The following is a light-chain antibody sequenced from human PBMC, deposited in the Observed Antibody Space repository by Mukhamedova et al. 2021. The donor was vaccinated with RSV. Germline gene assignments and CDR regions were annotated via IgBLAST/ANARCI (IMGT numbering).Light chain of an antibody. CDR1: SVTTN. V-gene: IGKV3-15*01. Sequence: SVTTNLAWYQQKPGQAPRLLIYGASTRATGVPARFSGSGSGTEFTLTINSMQSEDFAIYYCQQYNNWLYTFGQGTKLEI. J-gene: IGKJ2*01. CDR2: GAS. CDR3: QQYNNWLYT.